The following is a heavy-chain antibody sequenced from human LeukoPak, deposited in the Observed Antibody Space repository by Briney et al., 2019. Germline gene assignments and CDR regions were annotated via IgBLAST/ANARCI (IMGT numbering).Heavy chain of an antibody. J-gene: IGHJ4*02. CDR2: ISSSSSYT. CDR1: GFTSSDYY. V-gene: IGHV3-11*06. D-gene: IGHD2-15*01. CDR3: ARGALVVAATYPDY. Sequence: PGGSLRLSCAASGFTSSDYYMSWIRQAPGKGLEWVSYISSSSSYTNYADSVKGRFTISRDNAKNSLYLQMNSLRAEDTAVYYCARGALVVAATYPDYWGQGTLVTVSS.